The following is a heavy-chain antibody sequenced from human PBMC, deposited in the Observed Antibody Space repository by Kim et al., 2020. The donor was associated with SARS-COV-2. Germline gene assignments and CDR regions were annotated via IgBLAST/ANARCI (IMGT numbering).Heavy chain of an antibody. D-gene: IGHD3-10*01. Sequence: KGRFTISRDDSKNTLYLQMNSRKTEDTAVYYCTTDGMVRGVTYYYGMDVWGQGTTVTVSS. J-gene: IGHJ6*02. CDR3: TTDGMVRGVTYYYGMDV. V-gene: IGHV3-15*01.